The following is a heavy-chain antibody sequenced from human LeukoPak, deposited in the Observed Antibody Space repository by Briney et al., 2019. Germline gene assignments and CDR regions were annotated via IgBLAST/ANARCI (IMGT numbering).Heavy chain of an antibody. D-gene: IGHD4-23*01. J-gene: IGHJ5*02. V-gene: IGHV1-46*01. CDR1: GYTFTSYY. CDR2: INPSGGST. CDR3: ARAVVNGFDP. Sequence: GASVKVSCKASGYTFTSYYMHWVRQAPGQGLEWMGIINPSGGSTSYAQKFQGRVTMTRDMSTGTVYMELSSLRSEDTAVYYCARAVVNGFDPWGQGTLVTVSS.